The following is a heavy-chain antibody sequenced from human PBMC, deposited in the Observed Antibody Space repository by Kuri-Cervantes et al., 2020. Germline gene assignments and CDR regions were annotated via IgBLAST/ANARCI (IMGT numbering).Heavy chain of an antibody. CDR2: ISSSSTI. CDR1: GFTFGDYA. Sequence: GGSLRLSCTASGFTFGDYAMSWVRQAPGKGLEWVSYISSSSTIYYADSVKGRFTISRDNAKNSLYLQMNSLRDEDTAVYYCARDYRYYFDYWGQGTLVTVSS. J-gene: IGHJ4*02. CDR3: ARDYRYYFDY. D-gene: IGHD4-11*01. V-gene: IGHV3-69-1*01.